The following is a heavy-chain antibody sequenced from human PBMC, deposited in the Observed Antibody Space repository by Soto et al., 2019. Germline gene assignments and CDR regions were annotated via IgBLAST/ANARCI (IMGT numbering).Heavy chain of an antibody. D-gene: IGHD3-22*01. Sequence: GGSLRLSCAASGFTFSSYAMHWVRQAPGKGLEWVAVISYDGSNKYYADSVKGRFTISRDNSKNTLYLQMNSLRAEDTAVYYCARGIFNSSRRRDYYYGMDVWGQGTTVTVSS. J-gene: IGHJ6*02. CDR1: GFTFSSYA. V-gene: IGHV3-30-3*01. CDR2: ISYDGSNK. CDR3: ARGIFNSSRRRDYYYGMDV.